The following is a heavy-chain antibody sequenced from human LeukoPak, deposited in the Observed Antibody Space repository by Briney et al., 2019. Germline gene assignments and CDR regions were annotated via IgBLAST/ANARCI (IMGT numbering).Heavy chain of an antibody. D-gene: IGHD3-10*01. Sequence: GGSLRLSCAASGFTFSSYGMHWVRQAPGKGLEWVAVTWYDGSNKYYADSVKGRFTISRDNSKNTLYLQMNSLRAEDTAVYYCARESGAEVPYFDYWGQGTLVTVSS. V-gene: IGHV3-33*08. CDR2: TWYDGSNK. J-gene: IGHJ4*02. CDR3: ARESGAEVPYFDY. CDR1: GFTFSSYG.